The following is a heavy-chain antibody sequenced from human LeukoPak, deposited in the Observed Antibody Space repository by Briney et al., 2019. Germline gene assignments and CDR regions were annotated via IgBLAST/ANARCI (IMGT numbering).Heavy chain of an antibody. CDR2: ISSSSSTI. V-gene: IGHV3-48*01. Sequence: TGGSLRLSCAASGFTFSSYSMNWVRQAPGKGLEWVSYISSSSSTIYYADSVKGRFTISRDNAKNSLYLQMNSLRAEDTAVYYCAREGLLWFGELFSSRADAFDIWGQGTMVTVSS. J-gene: IGHJ3*02. CDR3: AREGLLWFGELFSSRADAFDI. CDR1: GFTFSSYS. D-gene: IGHD3-10*01.